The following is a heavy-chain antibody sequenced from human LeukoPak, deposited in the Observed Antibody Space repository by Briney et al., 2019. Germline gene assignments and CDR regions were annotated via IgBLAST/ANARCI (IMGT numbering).Heavy chain of an antibody. J-gene: IGHJ5*02. CDR1: GYTFTTYA. CDR2: INAGNGNT. Sequence: ASVKVSCKASGYTFTTYAMHWVRQAPGQRLEWMGWINAGNGNTKYSQEFQGRVTITMDTSASTADMELSSLRSEDMAVYYCARVAYSGSYLTESTLFDPWGQGTLVTVSS. D-gene: IGHD1-26*01. V-gene: IGHV1-3*03. CDR3: ARVAYSGSYLTESTLFDP.